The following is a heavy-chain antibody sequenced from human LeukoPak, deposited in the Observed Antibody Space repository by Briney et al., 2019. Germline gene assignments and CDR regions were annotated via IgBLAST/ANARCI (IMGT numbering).Heavy chain of an antibody. V-gene: IGHV3-53*01. CDR3: ARLAARPF. D-gene: IGHD6-6*01. CDR2: LYADGGT. Sequence: LYADGGTSYADSVKGRFTISRDNSKNTVYLQMSSLRAEDTAVYYCARLAARPFWGQGTLVTVSS. J-gene: IGHJ4*02.